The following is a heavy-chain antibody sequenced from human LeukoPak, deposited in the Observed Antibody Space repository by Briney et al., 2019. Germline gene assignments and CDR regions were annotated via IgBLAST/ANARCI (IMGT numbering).Heavy chain of an antibody. CDR1: GGSISSSHW. D-gene: IGHD5-12*01. CDR3: ARVGGYDRHGFDY. CDR2: IYHSGTT. J-gene: IGHJ4*02. Sequence: PSETLSLTCAVSGGSISSSHWWSWVRQPPGKGLEWIGEIYHSGTTNYNPSLKSRVTISVDKSKNQFSLKLSSVTAADTAAYYCARVGGYDRHGFDYWGQGTLVTVSS. V-gene: IGHV4-4*02.